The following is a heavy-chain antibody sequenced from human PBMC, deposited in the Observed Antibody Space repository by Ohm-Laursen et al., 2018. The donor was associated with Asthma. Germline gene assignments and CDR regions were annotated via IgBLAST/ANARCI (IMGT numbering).Heavy chain of an antibody. V-gene: IGHV3-30-3*01. J-gene: IGHJ4*02. CDR3: ARDNTLNAYIAVAGFFDY. Sequence: SLRLSCAASGFTFRSYAMHWVRQAPGKGLEWVAVGGSYYDGGLKYYADSVNGRFTVSRDNSKNTLYLQMNSLRAEDTAVYYCARDNTLNAYIAVAGFFDYWGQGTLVTVSS. CDR2: GGSYYDGGLK. D-gene: IGHD6-19*01. CDR1: GFTFRSYA.